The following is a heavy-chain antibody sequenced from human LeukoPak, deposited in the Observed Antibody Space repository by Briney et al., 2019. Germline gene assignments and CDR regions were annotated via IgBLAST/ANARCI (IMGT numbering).Heavy chain of an antibody. CDR1: GFTFNNYA. CDR2: ISGSGGST. Sequence: PGGSLRLSCAASGFTFNNYAMSWVRQAPGKGLEWVSAISGSGGSTYYADSVKGRFTISRDNSKNMLYLQMNSLRAEDTAVYYCAKRGGAITGTTGYLDYWGQGTLVTVSS. J-gene: IGHJ4*02. D-gene: IGHD1-20*01. V-gene: IGHV3-23*01. CDR3: AKRGGAITGTTGYLDY.